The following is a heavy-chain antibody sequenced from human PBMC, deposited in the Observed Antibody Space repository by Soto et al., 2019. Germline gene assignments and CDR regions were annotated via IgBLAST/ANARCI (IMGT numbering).Heavy chain of an antibody. D-gene: IGHD1-26*01. Sequence: EEQLLESGGGLVQPGGSLRLSCAASGFTFSTYAMSWVRQAPGKGLEWVSAISGSGSNTYYADSVKGRFTISRDDSKSTLYLQMNSLRAEDTAVYYCARDPSHSYYTLFYYFDYWGQGTLVTVSS. J-gene: IGHJ4*02. CDR2: ISGSGSNT. CDR1: GFTFSTYA. CDR3: ARDPSHSYYTLFYYFDY. V-gene: IGHV3-23*01.